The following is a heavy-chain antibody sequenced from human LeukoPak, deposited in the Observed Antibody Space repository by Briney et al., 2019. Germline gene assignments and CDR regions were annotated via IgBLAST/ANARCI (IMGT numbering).Heavy chain of an antibody. J-gene: IGHJ4*02. CDR3: AKGGYEYDSSGHNYFDY. CDR1: GFTFSSYW. D-gene: IGHD3-22*01. V-gene: IGHV3-74*01. Sequence: TGGSLRLSCAASGFTFSSYWMHWVRQAPGKGLVWVSRLNSDGSSTVYADSVKGRFTISRDNSKNTLYLQMNSLRAEDTAVYYCAKGGYEYDSSGHNYFDYWGLGTLVTVSS. CDR2: LNSDGSST.